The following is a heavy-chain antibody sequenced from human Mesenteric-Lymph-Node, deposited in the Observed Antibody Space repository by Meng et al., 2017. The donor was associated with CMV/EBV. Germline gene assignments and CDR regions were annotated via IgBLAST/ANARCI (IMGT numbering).Heavy chain of an antibody. Sequence: SETLSLTCAVYGGSFSGYYWSWIRQPPGKGLEWIGYIYYSGSTYYNPSLKSRVTIPVDTSKNQFSLKLSSVTAADTAVYYCARSVLRFLEWLPDSDYWGQGTLVTVSS. CDR1: GGSFSGYY. CDR2: IYYSGST. J-gene: IGHJ4*02. CDR3: ARSVLRFLEWLPDSDY. V-gene: IGHV4-30-4*08. D-gene: IGHD3-3*01.